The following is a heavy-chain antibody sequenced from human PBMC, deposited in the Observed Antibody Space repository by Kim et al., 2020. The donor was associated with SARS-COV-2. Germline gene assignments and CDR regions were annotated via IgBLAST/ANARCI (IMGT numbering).Heavy chain of an antibody. Sequence: DTRYSPSFQGQVTISADKSISTAYLQWSSLKASDTAMYYCEVEMNAFDIWGQGTMVTVSS. CDR2: DT. V-gene: IGHV5-51*01. CDR3: EVEMNAFDI. J-gene: IGHJ3*02. D-gene: IGHD1-1*01.